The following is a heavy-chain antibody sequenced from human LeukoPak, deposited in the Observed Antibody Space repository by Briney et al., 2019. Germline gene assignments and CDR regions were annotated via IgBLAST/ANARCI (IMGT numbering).Heavy chain of an antibody. Sequence: PGGSLRLPCTASGFNFRNYAMSWVRQAPGKGLEGLGSIRSKASGGAIEYDPSVDGRFTISRDESKSTGYRQMNSPKTEPTATDFRTREVDGMSSYWGQGSLVAVSS. V-gene: IGHV3-49*04. CDR3: TREVDGMSSY. J-gene: IGHJ4*02. D-gene: IGHD1-14*01. CDR1: GFNFRNYA. CDR2: IRSKASGGAI.